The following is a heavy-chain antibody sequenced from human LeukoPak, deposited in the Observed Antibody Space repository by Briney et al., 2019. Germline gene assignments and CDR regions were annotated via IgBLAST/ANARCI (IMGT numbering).Heavy chain of an antibody. CDR3: ARIAVAGNNWFDP. Sequence: GGSLRLSCAASGFTFSSYGMHWVRQAPGKGLEWVAVISYDGSYKYYVDSVKGRFTISRDNSKNRLYLQMNSLRAEDTAVYYCARIAVAGNNWFDPWGQGTLVTVSS. J-gene: IGHJ5*02. V-gene: IGHV3-30*03. CDR1: GFTFSSYG. CDR2: ISYDGSYK. D-gene: IGHD6-19*01.